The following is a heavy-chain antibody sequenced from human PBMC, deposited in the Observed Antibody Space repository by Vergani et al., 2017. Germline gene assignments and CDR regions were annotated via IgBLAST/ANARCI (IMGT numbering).Heavy chain of an antibody. V-gene: IGHV4-61*02. D-gene: IGHD2/OR15-2a*01. CDR3: AKDYFDAFDI. Sequence: QVQLQESGPGLVKPSGTLSLTCAVSGGSISSGSYYWSWSRQPAGKGLEWIGRIYTSGSTNYNPSLKSRVTISVDTSKSQFSLKLRSVTAADTAVYYCAKDYFDAFDIWGQGTMVTVSS. J-gene: IGHJ3*02. CDR1: GGSISSGSYY. CDR2: IYTSGST.